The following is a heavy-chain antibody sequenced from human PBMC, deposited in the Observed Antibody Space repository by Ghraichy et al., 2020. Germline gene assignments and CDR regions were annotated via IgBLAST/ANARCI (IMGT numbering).Heavy chain of an antibody. Sequence: SETLSLTCTVSGGSISSSSYYWGWIRQPPGKGLEWIGSIYYSGSTYYNPSLKSRVTISVDTSKNQFSLKLSSVTAADTAVYYCARSEHSSGWYWGQGTLVTVSS. J-gene: IGHJ4*02. CDR1: GGSISSSSYY. V-gene: IGHV4-39*01. CDR2: IYYSGST. CDR3: ARSEHSSGWY. D-gene: IGHD6-19*01.